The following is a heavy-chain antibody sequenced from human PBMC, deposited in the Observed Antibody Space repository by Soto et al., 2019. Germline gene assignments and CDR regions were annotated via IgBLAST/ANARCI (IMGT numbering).Heavy chain of an antibody. Sequence: XSGQVSCKAAWVTFLSYAIVWVRQAPGQGLEWMGGIIPIFGTANYAQKFQGRVTITADESTSTAYMELSSLRSEDTAVYYCARRVGGISSLGKWFDPWGQGPLVTVS. J-gene: IGHJ5*02. CDR3: ARRVGGISSLGKWFDP. D-gene: IGHD3-3*02. CDR1: WVTFLSYA. CDR2: IIPIFGTA. V-gene: IGHV1-69*13.